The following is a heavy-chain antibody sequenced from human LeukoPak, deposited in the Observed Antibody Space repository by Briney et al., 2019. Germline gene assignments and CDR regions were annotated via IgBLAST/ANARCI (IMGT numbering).Heavy chain of an antibody. Sequence: LSGGSLRLSCAASGFTVSSNYMSWARQAPGKGLEWVSVIYSGGSTYYADSVKGRFTISRDNSKNTLYLQMNSLRAEDTAVYYCARYGSGSYYNLFDYWGQGTLVTVSS. V-gene: IGHV3-53*01. CDR3: ARYGSGSYYNLFDY. CDR2: IYSGGST. D-gene: IGHD3-10*01. CDR1: GFTVSSNY. J-gene: IGHJ4*02.